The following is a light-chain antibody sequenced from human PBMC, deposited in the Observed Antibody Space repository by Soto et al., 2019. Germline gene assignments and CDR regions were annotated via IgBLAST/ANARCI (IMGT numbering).Light chain of an antibody. CDR1: SSNIGAGYD. J-gene: IGLJ3*02. CDR3: QSHDSSLSGYWV. CDR2: GNS. Sequence: QSALTQPPSVSGAPGQRVTISCTGSSSNIGAGYDVHWYQQLPGTAPKLLIYGNSNRPSGVPDRFSGSKSGTSASLAITGLQAEDEADYYCQSHDSSLSGYWVFGGGTKLTVL. V-gene: IGLV1-40*01.